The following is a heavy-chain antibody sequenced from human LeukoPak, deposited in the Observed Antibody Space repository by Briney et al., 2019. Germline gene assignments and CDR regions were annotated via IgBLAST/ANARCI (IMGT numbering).Heavy chain of an antibody. Sequence: GGSLRLSCAVSGFSFSNYWMSWVRQAPGKGLEWVANIKQDGSEKYYVDSVKGRFTISRDNAKNSLYLQMNSLRAEDTAVYYCARDLDSGWRGEPYFDYWGQGTLVTVSS. J-gene: IGHJ4*02. CDR3: ARDLDSGWRGEPYFDY. CDR2: IKQDGSEK. CDR1: GFSFSNYW. D-gene: IGHD6-19*01. V-gene: IGHV3-7*01.